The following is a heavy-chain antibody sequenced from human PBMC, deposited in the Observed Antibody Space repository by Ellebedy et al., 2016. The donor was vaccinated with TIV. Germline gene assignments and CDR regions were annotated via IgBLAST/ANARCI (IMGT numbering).Heavy chain of an antibody. CDR1: GYMFTDYY. V-gene: IGHV1-2*06. CDR3: ARYDIPKDD. J-gene: IGHJ4*02. Sequence: ASVKVSCKACGYMFTDYYMHWVRQAPGQGLEWMGRINPDSGDTNYAQKFQGRVTMTRDTSISTAYMELSGLKSDDTAVYYCARYDIPKDDWGQGTLVTVSS. D-gene: IGHD3-9*01. CDR2: INPDSGDT.